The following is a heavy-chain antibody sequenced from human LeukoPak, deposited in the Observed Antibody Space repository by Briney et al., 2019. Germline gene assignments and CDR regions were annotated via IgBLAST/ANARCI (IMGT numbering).Heavy chain of an antibody. CDR2: IHYSVGS. V-gene: IGHV4-39*01. Sequence: SETLSLTCTVSGGPISSSSHYWGWIRQPPGKGLEGIASIHYSVGSNYNPSLKSRVTISVDTSKQQVSLKVRSVTAADKAVYYCAKHESLIAFDIWGQGTMVTVSS. CDR3: AKHESLIAFDI. J-gene: IGHJ3*02. CDR1: GGPISSSSHY.